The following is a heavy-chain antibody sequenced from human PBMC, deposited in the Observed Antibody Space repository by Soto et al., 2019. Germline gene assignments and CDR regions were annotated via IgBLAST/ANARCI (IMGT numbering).Heavy chain of an antibody. D-gene: IGHD3-9*01. Sequence: GASVKVSCKASGYTFTSYAMHWVRQAPGQRLEWMGWINAGNGNTKYSQKFQGRVTITRDTSASTAYMELSSLRSEDTAVYYCARDYDILTGYQETHYYFDYWGQGTLVTVSS. CDR1: GYTFTSYA. V-gene: IGHV1-3*01. CDR3: ARDYDILTGYQETHYYFDY. J-gene: IGHJ4*02. CDR2: INAGNGNT.